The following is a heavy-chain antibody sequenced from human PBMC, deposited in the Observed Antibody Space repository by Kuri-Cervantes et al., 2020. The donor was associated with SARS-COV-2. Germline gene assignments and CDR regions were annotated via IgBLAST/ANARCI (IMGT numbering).Heavy chain of an antibody. CDR3: ARVGSIAAPAIDY. CDR1: GFTFSSYA. D-gene: IGHD6-6*01. V-gene: IGHV3-74*01. Sequence: LSLTCAASGFTFSSYAMSWVRQAPGKGLVWVSRINSDGSSTSYADSVKGRFTISRDNAKNTLYLQMNSLRAEDTAVYYCARVGSIAAPAIDYWGQGTLVTVSS. CDR2: INSDGSST. J-gene: IGHJ4*02.